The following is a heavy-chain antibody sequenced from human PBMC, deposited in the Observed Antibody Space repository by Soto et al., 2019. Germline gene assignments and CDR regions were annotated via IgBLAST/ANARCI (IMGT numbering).Heavy chain of an antibody. CDR1: GFTFSNAW. V-gene: IGHV3-15*01. J-gene: IGHJ6*01. CDR2: IKSKTDGGTT. CDR3: TTDAYCGGDCYFPYYYGMDV. Sequence: GGSLRLSCASSGFTFSNAWMSCVRHSPGKWLEWVGRIKSKTDGGTTDYAAPVKGRFTISRDDSKNTLYLQMNSLKTEDTAVYYCTTDAYCGGDCYFPYYYGMDVLGQGTTVTVSS. D-gene: IGHD2-21*02.